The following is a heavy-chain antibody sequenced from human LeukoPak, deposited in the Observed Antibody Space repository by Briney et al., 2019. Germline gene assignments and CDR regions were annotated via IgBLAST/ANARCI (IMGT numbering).Heavy chain of an antibody. CDR3: AKDGVRGDYSSSWDVFDY. Sequence: SGGSLRLSCAASGFTFSSYVMSWVRQAPGKGLEWVSVISGSGDSAYYADSVKGRFTISRDNSKNTLYLQMNGLRAEDTAVYYCAKDGVRGDYSSSWDVFDYWGQGTLVTVSS. D-gene: IGHD6-13*01. V-gene: IGHV3-23*01. J-gene: IGHJ4*02. CDR1: GFTFSSYV. CDR2: ISGSGDSA.